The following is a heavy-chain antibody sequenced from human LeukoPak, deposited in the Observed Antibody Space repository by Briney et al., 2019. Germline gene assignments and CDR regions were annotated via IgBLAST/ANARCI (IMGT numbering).Heavy chain of an antibody. D-gene: IGHD5-18*01. CDR1: GYTLTELS. CDR3: ASTDTRGYSYAHDY. V-gene: IGHV1-24*01. J-gene: IGHJ4*02. Sequence: ASVKVSCKVSGYTLTELSIHWVRQAPGKGLEWMGGFDPEGGETIYAQRFQGRVSMTGDTSTDTAYMELSSLRSEDTAVYYCASTDTRGYSYAHDYWGQGTLVTVSS. CDR2: FDPEGGET.